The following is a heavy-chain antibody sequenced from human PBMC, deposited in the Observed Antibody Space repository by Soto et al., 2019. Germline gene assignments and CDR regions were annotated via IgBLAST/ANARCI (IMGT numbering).Heavy chain of an antibody. CDR2: ISAYHRNT. Sequence: QVQLVQSGAEVKKPGASVKVSCKASGYTFTSYGLSWVRQAPGQGLEWMGWISAYHRNTNYAQKLQGRVTMTTDTSTSTAYMWLSSRRSEDTAVYYCARVIASAADFDYWGQGTLVTVSS. J-gene: IGHJ4*02. CDR1: GYTFTSYG. CDR3: ARVIASAADFDY. D-gene: IGHD6-13*01. V-gene: IGHV1-18*01.